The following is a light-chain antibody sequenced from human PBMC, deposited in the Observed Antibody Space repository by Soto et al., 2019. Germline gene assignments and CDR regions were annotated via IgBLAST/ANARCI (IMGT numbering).Light chain of an antibody. J-gene: IGKJ3*01. Sequence: ETVLTQSPATLSLSPGERATLSCRASQSVSSYLAWYQQKPGQAPRLLIYDASNRATGIPARFSGSGSGTDFTLTISSREPEDFAVYYCQQRYTWPSFGPGTKVDIK. CDR2: DAS. V-gene: IGKV3-11*01. CDR1: QSVSSY. CDR3: QQRYTWPS.